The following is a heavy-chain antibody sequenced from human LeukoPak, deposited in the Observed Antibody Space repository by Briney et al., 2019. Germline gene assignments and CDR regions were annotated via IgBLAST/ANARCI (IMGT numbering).Heavy chain of an antibody. V-gene: IGHV4-34*01. J-gene: IGHJ4*02. D-gene: IGHD3-3*01. Sequence: SETLSLTCVVYGGSFSGYYWSWIRQPPGKGLEWIGEINHSGSTNYNPSLKSRVTISVDTSKNRFSLKLSSVTAADTAVYYCARCVFWSGYYCLFDYWGQGTLVTVSS. CDR3: ARCVFWSGYYCLFDY. CDR1: GGSFSGYY. CDR2: INHSGST.